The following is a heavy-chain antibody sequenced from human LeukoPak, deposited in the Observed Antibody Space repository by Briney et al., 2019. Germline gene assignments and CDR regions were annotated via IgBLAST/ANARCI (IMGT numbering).Heavy chain of an antibody. CDR1: GGSFSGYY. J-gene: IGHJ6*03. D-gene: IGHD2-15*01. CDR2: IIHRGST. Sequence: SETLSLTCAVYGGSFSGYYWSWIRQPPGKGLEWIGEIIHRGSTNYNPSLKSRVTISVDTSKNQFSLKLSSVTAADTAVYYCARHGLGYCSGGSCYSGFPRYYYYMDVWGKGTTVTISS. V-gene: IGHV4-34*12. CDR3: ARHGLGYCSGGSCYSGFPRYYYYMDV.